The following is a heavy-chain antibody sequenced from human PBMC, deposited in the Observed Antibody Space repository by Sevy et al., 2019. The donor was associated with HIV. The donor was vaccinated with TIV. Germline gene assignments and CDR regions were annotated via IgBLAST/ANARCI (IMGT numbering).Heavy chain of an antibody. CDR1: GGSITSLY. V-gene: IGHV4-59*08. CDR2: IYYNGHI. J-gene: IGHJ4*02. Sequence: SETLSLTCTVSGGSITSLYWNWIRQPPGKGLEWIANIYYNGHINYNPSLMSRLTLSLDTSKNQFSLRLSSVTAADTAMYYCAGGNAWGRGYSWGQGTLVTVSS. D-gene: IGHD1-26*01. CDR3: AGGNAWGRGYS.